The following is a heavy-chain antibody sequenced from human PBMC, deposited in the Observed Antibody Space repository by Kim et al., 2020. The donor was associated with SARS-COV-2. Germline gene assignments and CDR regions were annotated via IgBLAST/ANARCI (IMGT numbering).Heavy chain of an antibody. CDR1: GFTFSSYA. V-gene: IGHV3-23*01. D-gene: IGHD6-19*01. CDR3: ATKSLRIAVAAYAFGY. CDR2: ISGSGGST. Sequence: GGSLRLSCAASGFTFSSYAMSWVRQAPGKGLEWVSAISGSGGSTYYADSVKGRFTISRDNSKNTLYLQMNSLRAEDTAVYYCATKSLRIAVAAYAFGYWGQGTLVTVSS. J-gene: IGHJ4*02.